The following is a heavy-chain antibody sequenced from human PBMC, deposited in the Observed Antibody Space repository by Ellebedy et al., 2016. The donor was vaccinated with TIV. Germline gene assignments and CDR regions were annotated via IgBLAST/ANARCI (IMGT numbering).Heavy chain of an antibody. J-gene: IGHJ6*02. CDR2: ISSTSTYT. V-gene: IGHV3-21*01. Sequence: GESLKISCAASEFTFSTYSMNWVRQAPGKGLEWVSPISSTSTYTFYADSVKGRFTIYRDNAKDSLYLQMNSLTAEDTAVYYCARGTHYYWFGMDVWGQGTTVTVSS. CDR3: ARGTHYYWFGMDV. CDR1: EFTFSTYS.